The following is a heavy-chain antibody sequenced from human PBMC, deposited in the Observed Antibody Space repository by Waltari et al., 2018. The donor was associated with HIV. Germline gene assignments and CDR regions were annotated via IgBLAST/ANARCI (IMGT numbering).Heavy chain of an antibody. V-gene: IGHV3-33*01. D-gene: IGHD5-12*01. Sequence: QVQLVQWGGGVVQPGRSLRLSCAASGFTFNNYGMSWVRQTPGKGLGWVSVICEDGSKKDYADSVKGRFTISRDNSNNRLYLQMNILRVDDTAVYLCARGAPWDGYNSDWYFDLWGRGTLVTVSS. CDR3: ARGAPWDGYNSDWYFDL. CDR1: GFTFNNYG. CDR2: ICEDGSKK. J-gene: IGHJ2*01.